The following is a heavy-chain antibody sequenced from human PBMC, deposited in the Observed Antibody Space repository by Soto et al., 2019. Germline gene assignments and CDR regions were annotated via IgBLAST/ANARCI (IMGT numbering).Heavy chain of an antibody. D-gene: IGHD3-10*01. V-gene: IGHV6-1*01. Sequence: TLSLTCAISADSISSSSAAWNWIRQSPSRGLEWLGRAYYRSKWYNDYAVSVKSRITINPDTSKNQFSLQLNSVTPEDTAVYYCARALWFGELSDTAQDYYYGMDVWGQGTTVTVSS. CDR3: ARALWFGELSDTAQDYYYGMDV. J-gene: IGHJ6*02. CDR2: AYYRSKWYN. CDR1: ADSISSSSAA.